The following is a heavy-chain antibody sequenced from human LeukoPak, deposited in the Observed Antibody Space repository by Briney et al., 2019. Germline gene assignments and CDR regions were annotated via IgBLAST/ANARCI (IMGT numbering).Heavy chain of an antibody. J-gene: IGHJ4*02. Sequence: GGSLRLSCAASGFTFSSYSMNWVRQAPGKGLEWVSYISSSSSTIYYADSVKGRFTISRDNSKNTLYLQMNSLRTEDTAVYYCATNPPGGTTSRFDYWGQGTLVTVSS. CDR1: GFTFSSYS. V-gene: IGHV3-48*01. CDR2: ISSSSSTI. CDR3: ATNPPGGTTSRFDY. D-gene: IGHD1-26*01.